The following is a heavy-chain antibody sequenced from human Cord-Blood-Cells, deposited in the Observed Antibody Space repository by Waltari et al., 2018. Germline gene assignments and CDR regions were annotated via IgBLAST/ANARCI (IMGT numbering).Heavy chain of an antibody. CDR3: ARGDVGYSYGYFDY. CDR2: IYYGGST. D-gene: IGHD5-18*01. CDR1: AGSISSYY. V-gene: IGHV4-59*01. J-gene: IGHJ4*02. Sequence: QVQLHEPVPGLATPSENLSHLASLAAGSISSYYWRWLGQPPGKGLEWIGYIYYGGSTNYNPSLKSRVTISVDTSKNQFSLKLSSVTAADTAVYYCARGDVGYSYGYFDYWGQGTLVTVSS.